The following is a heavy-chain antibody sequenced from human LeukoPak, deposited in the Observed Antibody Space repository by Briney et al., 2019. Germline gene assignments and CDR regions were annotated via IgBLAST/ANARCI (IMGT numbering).Heavy chain of an antibody. D-gene: IGHD6-25*01. CDR3: ARAVRNSRLSD. J-gene: IGHJ4*02. CDR1: GGSISSYY. CDR2: IYYSGST. Sequence: SSETLSLTCTVSGGSISSYYWSWIRQPPGKGLEWIGYIYYSGSTNYNPSLKSRVTISVDTSKNQFSLKLSSVTAADTAVYYCARAVRNSRLSDWGQGTLVTVSS. V-gene: IGHV4-59*01.